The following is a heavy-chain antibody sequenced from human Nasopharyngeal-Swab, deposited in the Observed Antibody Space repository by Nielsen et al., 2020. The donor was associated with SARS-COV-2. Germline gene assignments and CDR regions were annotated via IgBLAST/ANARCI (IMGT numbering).Heavy chain of an antibody. Sequence: GGSLRLSFAASGFTFSSYSMNWVRQAPGKGLEWVSYISSSSSTIYYADSVKGRFTISRDNAKNSLYLQMNSLRDEDTAVYYCAPAKHSYYYYYGMDVWGQGTTVTVSS. V-gene: IGHV3-48*02. CDR3: APAKHSYYYYYGMDV. CDR1: GFTFSSYS. J-gene: IGHJ6*02. CDR2: ISSSSSTI.